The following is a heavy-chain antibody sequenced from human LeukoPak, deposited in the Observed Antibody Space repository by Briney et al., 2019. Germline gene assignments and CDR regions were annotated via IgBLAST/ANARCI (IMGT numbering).Heavy chain of an antibody. CDR1: GYTFTGYY. V-gene: IGHV1-2*05. J-gene: IGHJ4*02. CDR3: AISFPARDSSGYYDPYYFDY. CDR2: INTKSGGT. D-gene: IGHD3-22*01. Sequence: GSVKVSCKASGYTFTGYYMEWVRQAPGEGVEWMGRINTKSGGTNYAQKLKGRVTMKRERYISRAYMEVSRLRYEETGVYYCAISFPARDSSGYYDPYYFDYCGQGTLLTVSS.